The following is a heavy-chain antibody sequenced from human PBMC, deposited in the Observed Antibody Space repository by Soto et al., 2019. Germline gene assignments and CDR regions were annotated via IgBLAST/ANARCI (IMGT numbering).Heavy chain of an antibody. V-gene: IGHV1-18*04. CDR3: AREDTAIVDY. J-gene: IGHJ4*02. CDR2: ISAYNGNK. D-gene: IGHD5-18*01. Sequence: ASVKVSCKASGYTFTSYGSSWVRQAPGQGLEWMGWISAYNGNKNYAQKRQGSVTMTTATSTSTVYLELRSLTADDTDVYDCAREDTAIVDYWGQGTLVTVSS. CDR1: GYTFTSYG.